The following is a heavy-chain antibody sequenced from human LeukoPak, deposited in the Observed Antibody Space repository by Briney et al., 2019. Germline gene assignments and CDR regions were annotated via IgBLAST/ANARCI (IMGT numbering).Heavy chain of an antibody. CDR3: ARDRTIAAAGMFKYYFDY. CDR2: IIPIFGTA. CDR1: GGTFSSYA. D-gene: IGHD6-13*01. V-gene: IGHV1-69*06. J-gene: IGHJ4*02. Sequence: SVKVSCKASGGTFSSYAISWVRQAPGQGLEWMGGIIPIFGTANYAQKFQGRVTITADKSTSTAYMELSSLRSEDTAVYYCARDRTIAAAGMFKYYFDYWGQGTLVTVSS.